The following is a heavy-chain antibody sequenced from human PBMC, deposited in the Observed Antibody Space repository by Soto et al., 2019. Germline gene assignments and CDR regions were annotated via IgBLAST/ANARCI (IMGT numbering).Heavy chain of an antibody. CDR3: AIEFWSGYSSQGPVDY. V-gene: IGHV3-21*01. CDR1: GFTFSSYS. J-gene: IGHJ4*02. Sequence: GGSLRLSCAASGFTFSSYSMNWVRQAPGKGLEWVSSISSSSSYIYYADSVKGRFTISRDKAKNSQYLQMNSLRAEDTAVYYCAIEFWSGYSSQGPVDYWGQGTLVTVSS. CDR2: ISSSSSYI. D-gene: IGHD3-3*01.